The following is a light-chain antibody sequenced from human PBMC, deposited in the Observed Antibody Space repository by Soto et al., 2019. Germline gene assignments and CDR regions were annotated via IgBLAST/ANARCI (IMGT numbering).Light chain of an antibody. CDR2: EVS. J-gene: IGLJ1*01. V-gene: IGLV2-14*01. CDR3: SSYTSSNTLHYV. CDR1: RSDVGGYNY. Sequence: QSVLTHPASVSWSPGHAITVSCTGTRSDVGGYNYVSWYQQHPGKAPKLIIYEVSNRPSGVSYRFSGSKSGNTASLTISGLQAEDEAHYYCSSYTSSNTLHYVFGSGTKVTVL.